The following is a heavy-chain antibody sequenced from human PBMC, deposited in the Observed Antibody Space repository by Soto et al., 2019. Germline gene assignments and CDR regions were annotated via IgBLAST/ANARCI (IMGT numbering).Heavy chain of an antibody. CDR3: ARGGPRISYGMDV. CDR2: INPSGGST. D-gene: IGHD3-10*01. Sequence: ASVQVSRKASVYTFPRHYMQRVRQAPGQGLEWMGIINPSGGSTSDAQKFQGRVTMTRDTSTSTVYMELSSLRSEDTAVYYCARGGPRISYGMDVWGQGTTVTGSS. V-gene: IGHV1-46*01. CDR1: VYTFPRHY. J-gene: IGHJ6*02.